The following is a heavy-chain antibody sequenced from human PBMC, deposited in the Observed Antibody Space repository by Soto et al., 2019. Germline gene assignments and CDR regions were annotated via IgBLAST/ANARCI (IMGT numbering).Heavy chain of an antibody. J-gene: IGHJ6*02. D-gene: IGHD2-15*01. CDR2: ISAYNGNT. V-gene: IGHV1-18*04. CDR1: GYSFTSYC. CDR3: ARDRDCSGGSCYLRKSYYYYYGMDV. Sequence: GASLKRSCKASGYSFTSYCSSWVRQTPGQGLEWMGWISAYNGNTNYAQKLQGRVTMTTDTSTSTAYMELRSLRSDDTAVYYCARDRDCSGGSCYLRKSYYYYYGMDVWGQGTTVTVSS.